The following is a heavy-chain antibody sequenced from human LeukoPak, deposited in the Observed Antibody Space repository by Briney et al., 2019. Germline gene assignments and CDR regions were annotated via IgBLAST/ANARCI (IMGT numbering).Heavy chain of an antibody. CDR3: AWYGVTHGLDV. Sequence: GGSLRLSCAASGFSLSNNWMSWVRQAPGKGLEWVANINQDGSDKYYVDSVMGRFTISKDNAKNSVYLQMNSLRPEDTAIYYCAWYGVTHGLDVWGQGTTVTVSS. D-gene: IGHD3-10*01. V-gene: IGHV3-7*01. J-gene: IGHJ6*02. CDR1: GFSLSNNW. CDR2: INQDGSDK.